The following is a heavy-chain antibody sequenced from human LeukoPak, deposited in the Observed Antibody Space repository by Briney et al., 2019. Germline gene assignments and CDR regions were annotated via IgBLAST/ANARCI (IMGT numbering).Heavy chain of an antibody. J-gene: IGHJ4*02. CDR3: AREEEPDYVWGSYRSVDY. CDR1: GFTFSSYS. CDR2: ISSSSSYI. D-gene: IGHD3-16*02. Sequence: GGSLRLSCAASGFTFSSYSMNWVRQAPGKGLEWVSSISSSSSYIYYADSVEGRFTISRDNAKNSLYLQMNSLRAEDTAVYYCAREEEPDYVWGSYRSVDYWGQGTLVTVSS. V-gene: IGHV3-21*01.